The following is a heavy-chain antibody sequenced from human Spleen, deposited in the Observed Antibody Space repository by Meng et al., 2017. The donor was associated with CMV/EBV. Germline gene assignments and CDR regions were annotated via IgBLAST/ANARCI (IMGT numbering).Heavy chain of an antibody. D-gene: IGHD6-19*01. J-gene: IGHJ4*02. Sequence: VYGFDFSTNSMDWVRQAPGKGLEWSSSITRSNHKSYADSVKGRFTISRDNAKTSLYLQMNSLRAEDTAVYYCASQYSSGWYEVMGYWGQGTLVTVSS. CDR1: GFDFSTNS. CDR3: ASQYSSGWYEVMGY. V-gene: IGHV3-21*01. CDR2: ITRSNHK.